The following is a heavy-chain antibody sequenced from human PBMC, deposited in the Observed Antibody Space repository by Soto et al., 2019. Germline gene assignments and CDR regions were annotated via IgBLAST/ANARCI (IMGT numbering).Heavy chain of an antibody. D-gene: IGHD6-19*01. J-gene: IGHJ4*02. Sequence: SETLSLTCTVSGGSISSGDYYWSWIRQPPGKGLEWIGYIYYSGSTYYNPSLKSRVTISVDTSKNQFSLKLSSVTAADTAVYYCARAFPAVAVDYWGQGTLVTVSS. CDR2: IYYSGST. CDR3: ARAFPAVAVDY. CDR1: GGSISSGDYY. V-gene: IGHV4-30-4*01.